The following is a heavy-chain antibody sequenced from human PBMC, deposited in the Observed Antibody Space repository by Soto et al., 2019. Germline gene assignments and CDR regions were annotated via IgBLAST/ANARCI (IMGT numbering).Heavy chain of an antibody. CDR3: ARGNWDYWYFGY. J-gene: IGHJ4*02. CDR1: GFTLSSYG. CDR2: IWYDGGNK. V-gene: IGHV3-33*01. D-gene: IGHD1-7*01. Sequence: QVQLVESGGGVVQPGRSLRLSCAASGFTLSSYGMHWVRQAPGKGLEWVAVIWYDGGNKYHEDSVKGRFTISRDKSKNTRYLGMNCLRAEDTAVYCFARGNWDYWYFGYWGQVTLVTVSS.